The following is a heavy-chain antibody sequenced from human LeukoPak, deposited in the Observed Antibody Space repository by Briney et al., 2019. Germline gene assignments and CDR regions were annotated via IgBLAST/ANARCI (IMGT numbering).Heavy chain of an antibody. D-gene: IGHD4-23*01. V-gene: IGHV5-51*03. CDR1: GYSFTSYW. J-gene: IGHJ3*02. Sequence: KPGGSLRISCEGSGYSFTSYWIGWVRQMPGKGLEWVAIIYPGVSDTRYSPSFQGQVTISADKSISTAYLQWSSLKASDTAMYYCATSTSPTTTVVTHDAFDIWGQGTMVTVSS. CDR3: ATSTSPTTTVVTHDAFDI. CDR2: IYPGVSDT.